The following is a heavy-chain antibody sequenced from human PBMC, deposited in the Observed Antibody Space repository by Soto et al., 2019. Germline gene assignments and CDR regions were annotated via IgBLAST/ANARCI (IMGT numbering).Heavy chain of an antibody. CDR1: GLTFSSSE. D-gene: IGHD3-3*01. V-gene: IGHV3-48*03. Sequence: VGYLRLSCGAYGLTFSSSEMHWVRQAPGKGLEWLSYISKSGSVIYYADSVKGRFTISRDNAKNLLYLQMNSLRAEDTAVYFCDSVNFRFSYGIDIWGKGTTVTGS. CDR2: ISKSGSVI. CDR3: DSVNFRFSYGIDI. J-gene: IGHJ6*04.